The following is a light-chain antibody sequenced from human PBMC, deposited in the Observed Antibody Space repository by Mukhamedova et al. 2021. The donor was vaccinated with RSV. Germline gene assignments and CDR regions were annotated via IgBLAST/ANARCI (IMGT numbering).Light chain of an antibody. V-gene: IGKV1-5*03. J-gene: IGKJ1*01. Sequence: WYQRRVHGKAPKLLIYKASSLEGGVPSRFSGSGSGAEFTLTISSLQPDDFATYYCQQYSTYPWTFGQGTKVEIK. CDR3: QQYSTYPWT. CDR2: KAS.